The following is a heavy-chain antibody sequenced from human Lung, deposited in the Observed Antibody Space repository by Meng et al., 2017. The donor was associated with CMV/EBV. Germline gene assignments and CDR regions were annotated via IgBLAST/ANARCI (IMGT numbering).Heavy chain of an antibody. CDR2: ISKDGSNK. V-gene: IGHV3-30-3*01. CDR1: GFTFSRFA. Sequence: SXKISXTASGFTFSRFAFHWVRQAPGKGLEWVAIISKDGSNKYYADSVKGRFTISRDNSKNALYLRMNSLRLEDTAVYYCARDGLDYSSTWSYNYFDYWGQGTXVTVSS. J-gene: IGHJ4*02. D-gene: IGHD6-13*01. CDR3: ARDGLDYSSTWSYNYFDY.